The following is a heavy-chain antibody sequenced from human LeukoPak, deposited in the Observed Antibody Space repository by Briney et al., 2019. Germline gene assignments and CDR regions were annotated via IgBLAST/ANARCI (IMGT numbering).Heavy chain of an antibody. CDR1: GFTFDDYG. J-gene: IGHJ4*02. D-gene: IGHD1-26*01. V-gene: IGHV3-20*04. Sequence: GGSLRLSCAASGFTFDDYGMSWVRQAPGKGLEWVSGINWNGGSTGYADSVKGRFTISRDNAKNSLYLQMNSLRAEDMALYYCARRKVGATPYDYWGQGTLVTVSS. CDR2: INWNGGST. CDR3: ARRKVGATPYDY.